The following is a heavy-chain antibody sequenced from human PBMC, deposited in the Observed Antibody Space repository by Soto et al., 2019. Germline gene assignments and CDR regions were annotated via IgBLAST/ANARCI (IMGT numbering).Heavy chain of an antibody. D-gene: IGHD6-19*01. J-gene: IGHJ6*02. CDR3: ARDRGIAEAIDV. CDR1: GFTFSSYG. Sequence: QVQLVESGGGVVQPGRSLRLSCAASGFTFSSYGMHWVRQAPGKGLEWVAVIWYDGSNKYYADSVKGRFTISRDNSKNTLYLQMNRLSGEDAAVYYCARDRGIAEAIDVWGQGTTVTVSS. V-gene: IGHV3-33*01. CDR2: IWYDGSNK.